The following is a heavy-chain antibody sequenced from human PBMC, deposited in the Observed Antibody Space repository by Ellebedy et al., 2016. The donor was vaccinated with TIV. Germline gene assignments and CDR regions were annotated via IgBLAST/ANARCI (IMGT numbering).Heavy chain of an antibody. J-gene: IGHJ5*02. CDR1: GYRFTYNY. V-gene: IGHV1-2*02. CDR3: ARDGGVGEDWFDP. D-gene: IGHD3-10*01. CDR2: INPESGGT. Sequence: ASVKVSCKASGYRFTYNYIHWVRQAPGQGLEWMGWINPESGGTNYAQKFQGRVAMTRDTSINTAYMELSRLTSADTAVYYCARDGGVGEDWFDPWGQGTQVTVSS.